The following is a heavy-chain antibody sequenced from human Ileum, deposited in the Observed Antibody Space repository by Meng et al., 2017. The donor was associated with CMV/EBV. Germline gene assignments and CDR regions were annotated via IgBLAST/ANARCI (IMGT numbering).Heavy chain of an antibody. Sequence: QVQLGDAGGGVVPAAWSLRLSSAASGFTFSSYGMHWVRQAPGKGLEWVAIIRNDGSYKYYADSVKGRFTISRDNSKNTLYLQMNSLEPEDTAVYYCVRINYLDHWGQGTLVTVSS. CDR3: VRINYLDH. V-gene: IGHV3-30*02. CDR1: GFTFSSYG. CDR2: IRNDGSYK. J-gene: IGHJ4*02.